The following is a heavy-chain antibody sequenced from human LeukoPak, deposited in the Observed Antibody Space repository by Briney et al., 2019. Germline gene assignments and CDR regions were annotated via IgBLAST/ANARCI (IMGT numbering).Heavy chain of an antibody. J-gene: IGHJ5*02. CDR2: ISAYNGNT. Sequence: GASVKVSCKASGYTFISYGLSWVRQAPGQGLEWMGWISAYNGNTNYALKLQGRVTMTTDTFTSTAYMELRSLRSDDTAVYYCARVRAVRGVTYNWFDPWGQGTLVTVSS. D-gene: IGHD3-10*01. CDR1: GYTFISYG. CDR3: ARVRAVRGVTYNWFDP. V-gene: IGHV1-18*01.